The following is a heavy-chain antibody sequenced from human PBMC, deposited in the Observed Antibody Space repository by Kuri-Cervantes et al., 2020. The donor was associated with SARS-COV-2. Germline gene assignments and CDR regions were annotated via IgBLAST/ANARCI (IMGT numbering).Heavy chain of an antibody. CDR2: ITDEGADT. CDR1: GFTFSDYY. D-gene: IGHD3-10*02. J-gene: IGHJ4*03. Sequence: GGSLRLSCAASGFTFSDYYMSWIRQAPGKGLEWISDITDEGADTYFADSVKGRFTISRDNSKYSLTQQMSSLRAEDTAIYYCVKCSAASHPCYLDYWGQGTLVTVSS. V-gene: IGHV3-11*03. CDR3: VKCSAASHPCYLDY.